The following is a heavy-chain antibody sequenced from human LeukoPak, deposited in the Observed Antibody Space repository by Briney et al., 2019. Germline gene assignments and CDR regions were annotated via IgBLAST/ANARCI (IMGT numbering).Heavy chain of an antibody. CDR1: GGSISSGGYY. CDR2: IYYSGST. V-gene: IGHV4-31*03. Sequence: SETLSLTCTVSGGSISSGGYYWSWIRQHPGKGLEWIGYIYYSGSTYYNPSLKSRVTISVDTSKNQFSLKLSSVTAADTAVYYCAREKDSGRTHWPAPFDYWGQGTLITVSS. CDR3: AREKDSGRTHWPAPFDY. J-gene: IGHJ4*02. D-gene: IGHD3-10*01.